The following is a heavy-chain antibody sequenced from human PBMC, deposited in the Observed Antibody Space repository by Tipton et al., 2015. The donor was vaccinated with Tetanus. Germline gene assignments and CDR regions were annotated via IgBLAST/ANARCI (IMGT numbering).Heavy chain of an antibody. CDR2: IYSGGNT. CDR3: ARYSIVATSNNWFDP. J-gene: IGHJ5*02. D-gene: IGHD5-12*01. V-gene: IGHV3-53*01. Sequence: SLRLSCVASGFTFSRYTLNWVRQAPGKGLEWVSLIYSGGNTYYADSVKGRFTISRDNSKNTLYLQMNSLRAEDAAVYYCARYSIVATSNNWFDPWGQGTLVTVSS. CDR1: GFTFSRYT.